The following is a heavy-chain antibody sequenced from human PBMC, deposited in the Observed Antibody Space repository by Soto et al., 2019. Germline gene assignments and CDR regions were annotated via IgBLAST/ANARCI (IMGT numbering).Heavy chain of an antibody. Sequence: QVQLVQSGAEVKKPGASVKVSCKASGYTFTGYYMHWVRQAPGQGLEWMGWINPNSGGTNYAQKFQGCVTMTRDPSISTAYMELSRLRSNDTAVYYCARGGGYSSSWYYFDYWGQGTLVTVSS. CDR1: GYTFTGYY. V-gene: IGHV1-2*04. CDR3: ARGGGYSSSWYYFDY. D-gene: IGHD6-13*01. J-gene: IGHJ4*02. CDR2: INPNSGGT.